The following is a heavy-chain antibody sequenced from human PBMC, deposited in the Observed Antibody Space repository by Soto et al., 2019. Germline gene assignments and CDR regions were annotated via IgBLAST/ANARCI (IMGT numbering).Heavy chain of an antibody. J-gene: IGHJ6*02. CDR1: GGSISSYY. D-gene: IGHD2-8*01. Sequence: SETLSLTCTVSGGSISSYYWSWIRQPPGKGLEWIGYIYYSGSTNYNPSLKSRVTISVDTSKNQFSLKLSSVTAADTAVYYCARDQVYCTNGVCYYYGMDVWGQGTTVTVSS. V-gene: IGHV4-59*01. CDR2: IYYSGST. CDR3: ARDQVYCTNGVCYYYGMDV.